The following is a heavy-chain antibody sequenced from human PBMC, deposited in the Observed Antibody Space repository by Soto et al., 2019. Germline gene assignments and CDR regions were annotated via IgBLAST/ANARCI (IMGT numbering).Heavy chain of an antibody. J-gene: IGHJ4*02. CDR1: LFIVSDNY. CDR2: IYSGGGT. D-gene: IGHD4-17*01. CDR3: ATRMTTAPY. Sequence: EVRLVQSGGGLVQPGGSLRLSCAASLFIVSDNYMSWVRQAPGKGREWVSLIYSGGGTDYAESVKGRFTISRDNSKNTLYLQMNSLKAEDTGIDYCATRMTTAPYWGQGTVVTVSS. V-gene: IGHV3-66*01.